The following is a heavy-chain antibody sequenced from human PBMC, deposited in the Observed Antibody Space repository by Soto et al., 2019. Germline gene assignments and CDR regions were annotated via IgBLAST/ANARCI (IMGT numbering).Heavy chain of an antibody. V-gene: IGHV3-30*18. J-gene: IGHJ4*02. CDR1: GFTFSSYG. CDR2: ISYDGSNT. Sequence: GGSLRLSCVASGFTFSSYGMHWVRQAPGKGQEWVAIISYDGSNTYYADSAKGRFTISRDNSKNTLYLQMNSLRAEDTSVYYCAKEGGLSGSYYISSSYYFDYWGQGTLVTVSS. D-gene: IGHD1-26*01. CDR3: AKEGGLSGSYYISSSYYFDY.